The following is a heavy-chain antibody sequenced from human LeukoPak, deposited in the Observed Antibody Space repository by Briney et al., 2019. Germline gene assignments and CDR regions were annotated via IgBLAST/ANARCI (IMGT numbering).Heavy chain of an antibody. CDR3: TGGAGWLTDY. J-gene: IGHJ4*02. CDR2: IKKDGSET. V-gene: IGHV3-7*04. CDR1: GFSISSYW. D-gene: IGHD6-19*01. Sequence: QPGGSLRLSCTASGFSISSYWMNWVRQAPGKGLGWVANIKKDGSETKYVDSLKGRFTISRDNAKNSVYLQMNSLRAEDTAVYYCTGGAGWLTDYWGQGTLVTVSS.